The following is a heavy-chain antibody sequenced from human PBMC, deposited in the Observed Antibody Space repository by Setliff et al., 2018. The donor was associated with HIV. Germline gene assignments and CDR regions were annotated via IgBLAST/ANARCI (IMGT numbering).Heavy chain of an antibody. CDR1: GYSMSSGYY. CDR2: VYHTGST. D-gene: IGHD2-2*01. CDR3: ARHAAGPDGPFDY. J-gene: IGHJ4*02. V-gene: IGHV4-38-2*01. Sequence: PSETLSLTCGVSGYSMSSGYYWGWIRQPPGKGLEWIGNVYHTGSTYYNPSLKNRVTISVDTSKNQFSLKLSSVIAADTAVYYCARHAAGPDGPFDYWGQGTLVTVSS.